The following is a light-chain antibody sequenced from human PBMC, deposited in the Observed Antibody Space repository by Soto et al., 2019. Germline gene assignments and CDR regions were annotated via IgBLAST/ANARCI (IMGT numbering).Light chain of an antibody. Sequence: ETVMTQSPESLAVSLGERATINCKSSQSVLYSSNNKNHLAWYQQKPGQPPKLLIYWASTRESGVPDRFSGSGSGTDFTLTISSLQAEDVAVYYCQQYDTLPRTFGQGTKLEIK. CDR2: WAS. J-gene: IGKJ2*01. V-gene: IGKV4-1*01. CDR1: QSVLYSSNNKNH. CDR3: QQYDTLPRT.